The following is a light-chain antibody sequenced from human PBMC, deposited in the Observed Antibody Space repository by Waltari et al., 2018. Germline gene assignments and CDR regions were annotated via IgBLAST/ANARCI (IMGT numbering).Light chain of an antibody. CDR3: RSHSTNNIVL. J-gene: IGLJ2*01. V-gene: IGLV2-14*01. CDR2: DVS. Sequence: QSGLTQPASVSASPGESITISCTGTSGDIGGSDFVSWYQHHPGRAPKVLIFDVSHRPSGISDRFAGSKSGNTASLTISELQPEDDADYYCRSHSTNNIVLFGGGTKVTVL. CDR1: SGDIGGSDF.